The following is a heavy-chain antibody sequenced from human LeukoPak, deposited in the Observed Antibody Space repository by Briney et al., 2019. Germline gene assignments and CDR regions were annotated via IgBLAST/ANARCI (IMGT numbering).Heavy chain of an antibody. D-gene: IGHD4-17*01. Sequence: GGSLRLSCAASGFTFSSYSLNWARQAPGKGLEWISSISGTSNSYKYYADSVKGRFTISRDDAKNSLYLQMNSLRAEDTAVYYCARASINDYGDFGYWGQGTLVTVSS. J-gene: IGHJ4*02. V-gene: IGHV3-21*01. CDR2: ISGTSNSYK. CDR3: ARASINDYGDFGY. CDR1: GFTFSSYS.